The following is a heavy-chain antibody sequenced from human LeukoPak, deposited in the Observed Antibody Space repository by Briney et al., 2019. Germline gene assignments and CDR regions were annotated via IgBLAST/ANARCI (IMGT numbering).Heavy chain of an antibody. CDR3: AREPYRGQFDY. Sequence: ASVKVSCKASGGTFSSYAISWVRQAPRQGLEWMGGIIPIFGTANYAQKFQGRVTITADESTSTAYMELSSLRSEDTAVYYCAREPYRGQFDYWGQGTLVTVSS. D-gene: IGHD3-10*01. CDR1: GGTFSSYA. V-gene: IGHV1-69*13. J-gene: IGHJ4*02. CDR2: IIPIFGTA.